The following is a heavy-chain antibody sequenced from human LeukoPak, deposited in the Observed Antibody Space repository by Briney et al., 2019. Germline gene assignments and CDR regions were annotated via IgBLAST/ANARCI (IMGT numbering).Heavy chain of an antibody. J-gene: IGHJ5*02. V-gene: IGHV1-69*05. CDR1: GDSFGTYG. Sequence: ASVKVSCKASGDSFGTYGITWVRQALGRGLEWMGGFNPIFGSAQYAQKFQGRVTITMDVSARTVYMELSSLRSEDTTIYYCARDFGSGVFDPWGQGTLVTVSS. D-gene: IGHD3-10*01. CDR3: ARDFGSGVFDP. CDR2: FNPIFGSA.